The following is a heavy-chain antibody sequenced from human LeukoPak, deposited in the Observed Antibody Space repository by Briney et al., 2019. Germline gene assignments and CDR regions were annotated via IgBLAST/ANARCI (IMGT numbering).Heavy chain of an antibody. V-gene: IGHV3-30*18. D-gene: IGHD3-22*01. CDR3: AKVLPYDSSGYYPDY. CDR2: ISYDGSNK. Sequence: GGSLRLSCAASGFTFSSYGMHWVRQAPGKGLEWVAVISYDGSNKYYADSVKGRFTISRDNSKNTLYLQMNSLRAEDTAVYYCAKVLPYDSSGYYPDYWGQGTLVTVSS. CDR1: GFTFSSYG. J-gene: IGHJ4*02.